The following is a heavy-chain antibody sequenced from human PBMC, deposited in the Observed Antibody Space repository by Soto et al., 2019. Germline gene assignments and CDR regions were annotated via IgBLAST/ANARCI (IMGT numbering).Heavy chain of an antibody. V-gene: IGHV3-30*18. Sequence: GGPRRLSCAACRFSFCSYGMHWERQAPGKGLGRVAVISYDGSNKYYADSVKGRFTISRDNSKNTLYLQMNSLRAEDTAVYYCAKSMRYYDSSGYYDWGIYYYYYGMDVWGQGTTVTVSS. CDR3: AKSMRYYDSSGYYDWGIYYYYYGMDV. CDR1: RFSFCSYG. CDR2: ISYDGSNK. D-gene: IGHD3-22*01. J-gene: IGHJ6*02.